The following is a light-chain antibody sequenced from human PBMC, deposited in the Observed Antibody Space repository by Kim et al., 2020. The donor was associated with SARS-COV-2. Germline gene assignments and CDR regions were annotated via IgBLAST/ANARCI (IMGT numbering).Light chain of an antibody. CDR1: APKIVSNT. V-gene: IGLV1-44*01. Sequence: QRVTITLSQSAPKIVSNTGNRYQHLPGPAPKLLIYSNTQRPSGVPNRFSGSKSGTSASLAISGLQSEDEADYYCAAWDDSLNGVVFGGGTQLTVL. J-gene: IGLJ2*01. CDR2: SNT. CDR3: AAWDDSLNGVV.